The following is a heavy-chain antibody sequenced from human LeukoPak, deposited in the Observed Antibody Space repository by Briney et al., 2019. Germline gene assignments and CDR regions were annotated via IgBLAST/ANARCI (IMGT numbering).Heavy chain of an antibody. CDR1: GGSISSGGYY. Sequence: PSETLSLTCTVSGGSISSGGYYWSWIRQPPGKGLEWIGNIYYSGSTNYNPSLKSRVTISIDTSKNQFSLKLSSVTAADTALYYCARDGDYGDNGGFQHWGQGTLVTVSS. D-gene: IGHD4-23*01. CDR2: IYYSGST. CDR3: ARDGDYGDNGGFQH. V-gene: IGHV4-61*08. J-gene: IGHJ1*01.